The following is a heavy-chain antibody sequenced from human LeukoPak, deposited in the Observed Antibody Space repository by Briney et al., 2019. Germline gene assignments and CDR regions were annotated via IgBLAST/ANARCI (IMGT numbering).Heavy chain of an antibody. Sequence: GGSLRLSCAASGFTFSSYEMNWVRQAPGKGLEWVSYISSSGRTMYYADSVRGQFTISRDNAKNSLYLQMNSLRAEDTAVYYCARGDSSSSDYWGQGTLVTVSS. D-gene: IGHD6-6*01. CDR1: GFTFSSYE. CDR2: ISSSGRTM. V-gene: IGHV3-48*03. CDR3: ARGDSSSSDY. J-gene: IGHJ4*02.